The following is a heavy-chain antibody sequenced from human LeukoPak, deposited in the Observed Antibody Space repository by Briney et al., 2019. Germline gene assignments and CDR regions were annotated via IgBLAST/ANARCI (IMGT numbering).Heavy chain of an antibody. V-gene: IGHV4-59*08. CDR2: IYYSGST. D-gene: IGHD6-19*01. J-gene: IGHJ4*02. CDR1: GGSISSYY. CDR3: AGSSSGWYAN. Sequence: PSETLSLTCTVSGGSISSYYWSWIRQPPGKGLEWTGYIYYSGSTNYNPSLKSRVTISVDTSKNQFSLKLSSVTAADTAVYYCAGSSSGWYANWGQGTLVTVSS.